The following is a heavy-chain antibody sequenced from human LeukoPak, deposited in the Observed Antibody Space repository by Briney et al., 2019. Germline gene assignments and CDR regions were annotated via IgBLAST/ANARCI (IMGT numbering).Heavy chain of an antibody. CDR1: GGSFSGYY. Sequence: PSETLSLTCAVYGGSFSGYYWSWIRQPPGKGLEWIGEINHSGSTNYNPSLKKRVTISVDTTNNQFSLKLSSVTGEDTAVYYCASRPLIAAAGTGFDYWGQGTLVTVSS. J-gene: IGHJ4*02. V-gene: IGHV4-34*01. CDR3: ASRPLIAAAGTGFDY. CDR2: INHSGST. D-gene: IGHD6-13*01.